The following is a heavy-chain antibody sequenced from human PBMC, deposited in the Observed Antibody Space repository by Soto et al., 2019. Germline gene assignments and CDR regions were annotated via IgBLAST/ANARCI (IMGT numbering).Heavy chain of an antibody. CDR2: IYFYNGATSST. CDR1: GGSITSGGSH. V-gene: IGHV4-31*03. D-gene: IGHD2-8*01. J-gene: IGHJ4*02. CDR3: AWGTDAYNNGV. Sequence: SHTLSLTCPVSGGSITSGGSHWPRLRPHPEKGLEWIGFIYFYNGATSSTSYNPSLQSRVVISVDTSKNHVSLNLNSVTVADPAVYFCAWGTDAYNNGVGGMGTLVT.